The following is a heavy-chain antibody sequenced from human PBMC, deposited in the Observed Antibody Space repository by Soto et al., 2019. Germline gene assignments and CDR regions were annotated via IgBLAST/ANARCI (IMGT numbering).Heavy chain of an antibody. D-gene: IGHD3-9*01. CDR2: ISSSSSTI. CDR1: GFTFSSYS. Sequence: GGSLRLSCAASGFTFSSYSMNWVRQAPGKGLEWVSYISSSSSTIYYADSVKGRFTISRDNAKNSLYLQMNSLRAEDTAVYYCASRGLRYFEDFNEYYYYMDVWGKGTTVTVSS. V-gene: IGHV3-48*01. J-gene: IGHJ6*03. CDR3: ASRGLRYFEDFNEYYYYMDV.